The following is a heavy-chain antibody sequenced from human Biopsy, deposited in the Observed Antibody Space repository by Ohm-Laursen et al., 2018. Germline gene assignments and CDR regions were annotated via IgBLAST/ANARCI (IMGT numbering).Heavy chain of an antibody. CDR1: GGSMTGYE. J-gene: IGHJ3*02. CDR3: ARVEAGTYDALDI. D-gene: IGHD1-26*01. CDR2: IYYSGGT. V-gene: IGHV4-59*01. Sequence: ETLSLTCSVSGGSMTGYEWSWIRLAPGKGLEWIGYIYYSGGTKYNPSLASRVTFSVDMSKSQFSLKLYSVTAAGTAVYYCARVEAGTYDALDIWGQGTLVAVSA.